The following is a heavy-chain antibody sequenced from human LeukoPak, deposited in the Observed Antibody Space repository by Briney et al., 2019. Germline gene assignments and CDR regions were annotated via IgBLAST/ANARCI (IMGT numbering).Heavy chain of an antibody. Sequence: GGSLRLSCAASGFTFNSYSMNWVRQAPGKGLEWVSPISSSSSYIYYADSVKGRFTISRDNAKNSVSLQMNSLRAEDTAVYYCARSYRQQLVEGYWGQGTLVTVSS. CDR2: ISSSSSYI. J-gene: IGHJ4*02. CDR3: ARSYRQQLVEGY. CDR1: GFTFNSYS. D-gene: IGHD6-13*01. V-gene: IGHV3-21*01.